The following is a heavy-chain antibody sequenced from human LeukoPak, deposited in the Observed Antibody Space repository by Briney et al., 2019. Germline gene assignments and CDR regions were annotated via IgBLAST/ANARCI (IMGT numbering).Heavy chain of an antibody. J-gene: IGHJ4*02. CDR3: AGGYCSGGSCYDYFDY. CDR2: ISSSSAYI. CDR1: GFSFSTYR. D-gene: IGHD2-15*01. V-gene: IGHV3-21*01. Sequence: GGSLRLSCAASGFSFSTYRMNWVRQAPGKGLEWVSSISSSSAYIYHAGSVKGRFTISRDNAKSSLYLQMNSVRAEDTAVYYCAGGYCSGGSCYDYFDYWGQGTLVTVSS.